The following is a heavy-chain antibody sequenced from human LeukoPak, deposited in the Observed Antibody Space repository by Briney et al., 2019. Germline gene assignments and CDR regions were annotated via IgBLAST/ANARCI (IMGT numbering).Heavy chain of an antibody. CDR2: ISGSGATT. CDR1: GFSFSSYA. J-gene: IGHJ4*02. V-gene: IGHV3-23*01. CDR3: GRDLSYGSGEF. D-gene: IGHD3-10*01. Sequence: GGSLRLSCAASGFSFSSYAMNWVRQAPGKGLEWVSSISGSGATTYYADSVKGRFTISRDDSTKTLFLQMDSLRVEDTAVYYCGRDLSYGSGEFWGQGTLVTVSS.